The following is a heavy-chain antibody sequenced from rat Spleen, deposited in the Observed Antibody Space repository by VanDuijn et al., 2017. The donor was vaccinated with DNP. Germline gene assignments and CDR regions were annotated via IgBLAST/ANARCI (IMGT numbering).Heavy chain of an antibody. CDR3: LRWNSGHFDY. CDR2: ITNSGGSS. J-gene: IGHJ2*01. V-gene: IGHV5S23*01. CDR1: GFSFSDYG. D-gene: IGHD4-3*01. Sequence: EAQLVESGGGLVQPGRSVKLSCAASGFSFSDYGLVWVRQAPTKGLEWVASITNSGGSSYYRDSVKGRFAISRDNAKSTLYLQMNSLRSEDMATYYCLRWNSGHFDYWGQGVMVTVSS.